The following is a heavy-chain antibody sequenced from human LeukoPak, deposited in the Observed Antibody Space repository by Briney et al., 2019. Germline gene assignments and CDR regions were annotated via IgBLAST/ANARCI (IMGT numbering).Heavy chain of an antibody. CDR3: VKSPGSGWPV. Sequence: GGSLKLSCAASGFTFSSFAMHWVRQAPGKGLEYLSAIYSDGSRTYYADSVKGRFTISRDNSKNTLYFEMSSLRVEDTAVYYCVKSPGSGWPVWGQGTLLTVSS. D-gene: IGHD6-19*01. CDR2: IYSDGSRT. CDR1: GFTFSSFA. J-gene: IGHJ4*02. V-gene: IGHV3-64D*06.